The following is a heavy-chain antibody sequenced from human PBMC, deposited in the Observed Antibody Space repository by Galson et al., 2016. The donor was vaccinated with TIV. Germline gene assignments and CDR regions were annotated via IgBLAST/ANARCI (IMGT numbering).Heavy chain of an antibody. CDR1: GSSISSITYS. V-gene: IGHV4-39*07. CDR2: IYYTGRT. Sequence: ETLSLTCTVSGSSISSITYSWGWIRQPPGKGLEWIGNIYYTGRTYYNPSLKSRVTISVDTSKNQFSLKLNSVTAADTAVYFCASGNPNAHGGNFDAFDIWGQGTVVTVSS. D-gene: IGHD4-23*01. J-gene: IGHJ3*02. CDR3: ASGNPNAHGGNFDAFDI.